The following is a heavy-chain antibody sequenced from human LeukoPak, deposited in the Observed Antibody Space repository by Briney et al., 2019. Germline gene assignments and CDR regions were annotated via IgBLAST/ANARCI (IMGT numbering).Heavy chain of an antibody. Sequence: SETLSLTCTVSGYSISSGYYWGWIRQPPGKGLEWIGSIYHSGSTYYNPSLKSRVTMSVDTSKNQFSLKLNSVTAADTAVYYCARHYEPYDFWSGRNWFDPWGQGTLVTVSS. V-gene: IGHV4-38-2*02. J-gene: IGHJ5*02. CDR1: GYSISSGYY. CDR2: IYHSGST. D-gene: IGHD3-3*01. CDR3: ARHYEPYDFWSGRNWFDP.